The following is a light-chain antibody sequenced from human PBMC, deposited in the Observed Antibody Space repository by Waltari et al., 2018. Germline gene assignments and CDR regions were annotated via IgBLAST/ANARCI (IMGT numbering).Light chain of an antibody. CDR3: QQYYRYPWT. J-gene: IGKJ1*01. V-gene: IGKV1-16*01. Sequence: DIQMTQYPLSLSASVGYRVTITCRANQDIGIYLAWFQQRPGKAPQSLIYSASGLHGGVPSRFSGSGSGSDFTLTITSLQPEDFATYYCQQYYRYPWTFGQGTKVEIK. CDR1: QDIGIY. CDR2: SAS.